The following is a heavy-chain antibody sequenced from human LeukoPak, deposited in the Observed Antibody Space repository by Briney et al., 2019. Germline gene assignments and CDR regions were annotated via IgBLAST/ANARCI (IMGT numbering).Heavy chain of an antibody. V-gene: IGHV1-69*13. J-gene: IGHJ4*02. CDR2: IIPIFGTA. CDR3: ARGYSGYDLLDY. Sequence: GASVKISCKACGGTFSSYAISWVRQAPGQGLEWMGGIIPIFGTANYAQKFQGRVTITADESTSTAYMELSSLRSEDTAVYYCARGYSGYDLLDYWGQGTLVTVSS. D-gene: IGHD5-12*01. CDR1: GGTFSSYA.